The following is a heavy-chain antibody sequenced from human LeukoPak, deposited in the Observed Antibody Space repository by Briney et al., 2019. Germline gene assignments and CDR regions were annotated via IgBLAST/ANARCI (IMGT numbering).Heavy chain of an antibody. V-gene: IGHV4-59*08. J-gene: IGHJ6*03. D-gene: IGHD6-13*01. CDR1: GGSISSYY. CDR3: ARQDVYSSSWTDYYYYMDV. CDR2: IYYSGST. Sequence: PSETLSLTCTVSGGSISSYYWSWIRQPPGKGLEWIGYIYYSGSTSYNPSLKSRVTISVDTSKNQFSLKLSSVTAADTAVYYCARQDVYSSSWTDYYYYMDVWGKGTTVTVSS.